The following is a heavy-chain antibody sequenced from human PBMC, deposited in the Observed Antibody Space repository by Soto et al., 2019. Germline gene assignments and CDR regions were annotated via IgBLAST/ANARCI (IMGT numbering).Heavy chain of an antibody. CDR3: ARDTEYYDILTGYYPPYYYGMDV. Sequence: QVQLVQSGAEVKKPGSSVKVSCKASGGTFSSYTISWVRQAPGQGLEWMGRIIPILGIANYAQKFQGRVTITADKSTSTAYMDLSSLRSEDTAVYYCARDTEYYDILTGYYPPYYYGMDVWGQGTTVTVSS. V-gene: IGHV1-69*08. J-gene: IGHJ6*02. D-gene: IGHD3-9*01. CDR1: GGTFSSYT. CDR2: IIPILGIA.